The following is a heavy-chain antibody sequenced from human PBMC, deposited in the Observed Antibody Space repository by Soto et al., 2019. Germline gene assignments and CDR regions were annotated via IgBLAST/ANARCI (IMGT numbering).Heavy chain of an antibody. Sequence: PSETLSLTCTVSGGSISSGDYYWSWIRQPPGKGLEWIGYIYYSGSTYYNPSLKSRVTISADTSKNQFSLKLSSVTAADTAVYYCAREEMMATIHSWFDPWGQGTLVTVSS. J-gene: IGHJ5*02. CDR2: IYYSGST. V-gene: IGHV4-30-4*01. CDR3: AREEMMATIHSWFDP. CDR1: GGSISSGDYY. D-gene: IGHD5-12*01.